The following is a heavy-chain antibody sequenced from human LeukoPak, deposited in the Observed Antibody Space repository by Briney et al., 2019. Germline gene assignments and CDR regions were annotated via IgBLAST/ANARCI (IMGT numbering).Heavy chain of an antibody. D-gene: IGHD6-25*01. Sequence: SVKVSRKASGGTFSSYAISWVRQAPGQGLEWMGGIIPIFGTANYAQKFQGRVTITADKSTSTAYMELSSLRSEDTAVYYCAEGDWAATFDYWGQGTLVTVSS. CDR3: AEGDWAATFDY. CDR1: GGTFSSYA. CDR2: IIPIFGTA. J-gene: IGHJ4*02. V-gene: IGHV1-69*06.